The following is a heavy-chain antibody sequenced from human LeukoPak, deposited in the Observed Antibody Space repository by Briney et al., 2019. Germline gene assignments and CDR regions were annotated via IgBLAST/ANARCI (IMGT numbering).Heavy chain of an antibody. Sequence: GGSLRLSCAASGFTLSSYEMNWVRQAPGKGLEWVSYISSSGSTIYYADSVKGRFTISRDNAKNSLYLQMNSLRAEDTAVYYCARNGAPGSIAAAAFDPWGQGTLVTVSS. CDR3: ARNGAPGSIAAAAFDP. D-gene: IGHD6-13*01. J-gene: IGHJ5*02. CDR1: GFTLSSYE. CDR2: ISSSGSTI. V-gene: IGHV3-48*03.